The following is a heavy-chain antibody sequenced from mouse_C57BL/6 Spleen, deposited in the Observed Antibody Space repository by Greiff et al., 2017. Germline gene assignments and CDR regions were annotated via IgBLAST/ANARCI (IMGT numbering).Heavy chain of an antibody. D-gene: IGHD1-1*01. Sequence: EVKLQESGPVLVKPGASVKMSCKASGYTFTDYYMNWVKQSHGKSLEWIGVINPYNGGTSYNQKFKGKATLTVDKSSSTAYMELNSLTSEDSAVYYCARKATVVEGFAYWGQGTLVTVSA. CDR3: ARKATVVEGFAY. V-gene: IGHV1-19*01. J-gene: IGHJ3*01. CDR2: INPYNGGT. CDR1: GYTFTDYY.